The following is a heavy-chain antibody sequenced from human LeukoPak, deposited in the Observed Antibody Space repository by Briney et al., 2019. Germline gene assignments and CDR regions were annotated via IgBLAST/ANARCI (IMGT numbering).Heavy chain of an antibody. CDR1: GFTFSSYW. CDR2: IKQDGSEK. D-gene: IGHD4-17*01. V-gene: IGHV3-7*03. J-gene: IGHJ6*03. Sequence: PGGSLRLSCAASGFTFSSYWMSWVRQAPGKGREWVANIKQDGSEKYYVDSVKGRFTISRDNAENSLYLQMNSLRAEDTAVYYCAKYYGDDPDYYYYMDVWGKGTTVTISS. CDR3: AKYYGDDPDYYYYMDV.